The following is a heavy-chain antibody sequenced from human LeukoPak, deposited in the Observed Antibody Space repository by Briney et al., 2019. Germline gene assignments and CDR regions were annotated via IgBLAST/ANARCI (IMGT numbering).Heavy chain of an antibody. CDR3: ARALDGITGTTFFDY. J-gene: IGHJ4*02. V-gene: IGHV1-69*08. CDR2: IIPIFGTA. Sequence: SVTVSFKASGGTFGGYTITWVRQAPGQGLEWMGNIIPIFGTADYAQKFQGRVTITTDKSTSTAYMALSSLRSEDTAVYYCARALDGITGTTFFDYWGQGTLVTVSS. D-gene: IGHD1-14*01. CDR1: GGTFGGYT.